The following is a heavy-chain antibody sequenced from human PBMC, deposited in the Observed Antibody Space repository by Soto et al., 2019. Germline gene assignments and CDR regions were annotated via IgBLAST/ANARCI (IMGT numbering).Heavy chain of an antibody. CDR1: GFRFDGYA. V-gene: IGHV3-9*01. CDR3: AKDYSSDSNGSHFDS. Sequence: EVQLVESGGGLVQPGRSLRLCCAASGFRFDGYAMHWVRQAPGKGLEWVAGISWHSGLIGYADSVKGRLTISKDNPXXSLFLQINSLRAEHPAFYYCAKDYSSDSNGSHFDSGGQGTLVTVSS. CDR2: ISWHSGLI. D-gene: IGHD3-22*01. J-gene: IGHJ4*02.